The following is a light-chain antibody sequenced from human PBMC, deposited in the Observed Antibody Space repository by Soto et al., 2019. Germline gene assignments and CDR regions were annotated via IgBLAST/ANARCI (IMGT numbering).Light chain of an antibody. J-gene: IGKJ4*01. CDR2: DAS. CDR3: QQRSNWPPLT. CDR1: QSVSSD. V-gene: IGKV3-11*01. Sequence: IVLTQPSAPLGLSPGERTTLSCSASQSVSSDLPWYPQKPVHAPRLLIYDASNRATGIPARFSGSGPGTDFTLTISSLEPEDFAVYYCQQRSNWPPLTFGGGTKVDIK.